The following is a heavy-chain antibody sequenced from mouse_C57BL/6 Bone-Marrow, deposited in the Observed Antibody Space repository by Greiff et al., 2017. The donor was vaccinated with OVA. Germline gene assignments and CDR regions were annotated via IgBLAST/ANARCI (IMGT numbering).Heavy chain of an antibody. V-gene: IGHV5-4*01. Sequence: EVHLVESGGGLVKPGGSLKLSCAASGFTFSSYAMSWVRQTPEKRLEWVATISDGSSYTYYPDNVKGRFTISRDNAKNNLYLQMSHLKSEDTAMYYCARDGATGYWYFDVWGTGTTVTVSS. D-gene: IGHD3-1*01. CDR1: GFTFSSYA. J-gene: IGHJ1*03. CDR3: ARDGATGYWYFDV. CDR2: ISDGSSYT.